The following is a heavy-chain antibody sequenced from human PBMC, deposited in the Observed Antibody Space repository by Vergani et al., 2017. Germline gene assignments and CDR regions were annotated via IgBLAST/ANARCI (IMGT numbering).Heavy chain of an antibody. CDR1: GFTFSSYG. J-gene: IGHJ3*02. CDR2: TLYDGSNK. CDR3: AKCSGGSCYGDDAFDI. Sequence: QVQLVESGGGVVQPGRSLRLSCAASGFTFSSYGMHWVRQAPGKGLEWVAVTLYDGSNKNYADSVKGRFTISRDNSKNTLYLQMNSLRAEDTAVYYCAKCSGGSCYGDDAFDIWGQGTMVTVTS. V-gene: IGHV3-30*18. D-gene: IGHD2-15*01.